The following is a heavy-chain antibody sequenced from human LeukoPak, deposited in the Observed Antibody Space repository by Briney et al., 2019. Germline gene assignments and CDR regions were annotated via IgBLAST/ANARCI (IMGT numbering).Heavy chain of an antibody. V-gene: IGHV3-74*01. CDR2: INSDGSST. J-gene: IGHJ4*02. CDR1: GFTFSSYW. D-gene: IGHD3-10*01. CDR3: ARVKVGITMVRGVNPLDY. Sequence: GGSLRLSCAASGFTFSSYWMHWVRQAPGKGLVWVSRINSDGSSTSCADSVKGRFTISRDNAKNTLYLQMNSLRAEDTAVYYCARVKVGITMVRGVNPLDYWGQGTLVTVSS.